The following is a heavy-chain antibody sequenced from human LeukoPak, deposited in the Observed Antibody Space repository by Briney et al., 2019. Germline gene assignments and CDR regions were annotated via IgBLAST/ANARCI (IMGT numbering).Heavy chain of an antibody. CDR3: ARGVVYGAVSGPQYGLDV. J-gene: IGHJ6*02. CDR1: GGSISTTNW. CDR2: IFHSGSR. D-gene: IGHD2-8*02. Sequence: SETLSLTCAVSGGSISTTNWWSWVRQPPGKGLEWIGEIFHSGSRDYNPSLKSRVTISLDKSKNQIYLQLTSVTVADAAVYYCARGVVYGAVSGPQYGLDVWGQGTTVTIYS. V-gene: IGHV4/OR15-8*01.